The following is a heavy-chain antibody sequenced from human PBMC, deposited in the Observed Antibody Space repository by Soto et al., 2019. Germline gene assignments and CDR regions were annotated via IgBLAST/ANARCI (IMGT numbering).Heavy chain of an antibody. J-gene: IGHJ4*02. CDR1: GGSISSSSYY. CDR2: IYYSGST. CDR3: ARSIAARHWSGVIYY. D-gene: IGHD6-6*01. Sequence: QMQLQESGPGLVKPSETLSLTCTVSGGSISSSSYYWGWIRQPPGKGLEWIGSIYYSGSTYYNPSLKIRFTISVDTSKNQVSLKLSSVTATDTAVYYCARSIAARHWSGVIYYWGQGTLVTVSS. V-gene: IGHV4-39*01.